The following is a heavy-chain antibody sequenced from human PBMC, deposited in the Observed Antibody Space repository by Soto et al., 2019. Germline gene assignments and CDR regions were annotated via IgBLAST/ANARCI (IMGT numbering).Heavy chain of an antibody. V-gene: IGHV4-61*08. CDR1: GGSISSGDYY. CDR2: IYYSGST. D-gene: IGHD6-19*01. CDR3: ARGEGIAVD. Sequence: PSETLSLTCAVSGGSISSGDYYWSWIRQHPGKGLEWIGYIYYSGSTNYNPSLKSRVTISVDTSKNQFSLKLSSVTAADTAVYYCARGEGIAVDWGQGTLVTVSS. J-gene: IGHJ4*02.